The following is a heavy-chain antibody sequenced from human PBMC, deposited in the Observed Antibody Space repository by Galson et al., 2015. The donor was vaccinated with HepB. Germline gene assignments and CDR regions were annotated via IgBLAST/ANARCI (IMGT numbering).Heavy chain of an antibody. V-gene: IGHV5-10-1*01. J-gene: IGHJ6*02. CDR1: GSSFTSYW. D-gene: IGHD6-13*01. CDR2: IDPSDSYT. CDR3: ARQSPGYSSSWYWYYYYGIDV. Sequence: QSGAEGKKPGESLKISCTGSGSSFTSYWIGWVRQMPGKGLEWMGRIDPSDSYTNYSPSFQGHVTISADKSISTAYLQWSSLKASDTAMYYCARQSPGYSSSWYWYYYYGIDVWGQGTTVTVSS.